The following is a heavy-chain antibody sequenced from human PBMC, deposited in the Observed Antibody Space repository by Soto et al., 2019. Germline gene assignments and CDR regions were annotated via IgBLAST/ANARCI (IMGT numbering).Heavy chain of an antibody. CDR2: ISSSSSYI. J-gene: IGHJ6*02. D-gene: IGHD3-10*01. CDR3: ARDLGSGNYGMDV. CDR1: GFTFSSYS. Sequence: EVQLVESGGGLVKPGGSLRLSCAASGFTFSSYSMNWVRQAPGRGLEWVSSISSSSSYIYYADSVKGRFTISRDNAKNSLYLQMNSLRAEDTAVYYCARDLGSGNYGMDVWGQGTTVTVSS. V-gene: IGHV3-21*01.